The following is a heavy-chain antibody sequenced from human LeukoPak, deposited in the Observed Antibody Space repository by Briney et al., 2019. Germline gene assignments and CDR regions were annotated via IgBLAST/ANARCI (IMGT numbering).Heavy chain of an antibody. CDR2: IIPIFGTA. CDR1: GYTFSGHY. Sequence: ASVKVSCKASGYTFSGHYILWVRQAPGQGLEWMGGIIPIFGTANYAQKFQGRVTITTDESTSTAYMELSSLRSEDTAVYYCAREIFLYFDYWGQGTLVTVSS. D-gene: IGHD2-15*01. CDR3: AREIFLYFDY. J-gene: IGHJ4*02. V-gene: IGHV1-69*05.